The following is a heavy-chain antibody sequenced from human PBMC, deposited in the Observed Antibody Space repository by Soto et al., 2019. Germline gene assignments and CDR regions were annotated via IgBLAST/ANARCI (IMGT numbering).Heavy chain of an antibody. V-gene: IGHV4-59*08. Sequence: QVQLQESGPGLVKPSETLSLTCTVSGGSISNYYWSWIRQPPGKGLEWIGYAYYGGNTNYNPSLKSRVSRSVDTSKSQFALKLNSVTVADTAVYYCATHRSAWLRMEAFDVWGPGTMVTVSS. CDR1: GGSISNYY. J-gene: IGHJ3*01. CDR3: ATHRSAWLRMEAFDV. D-gene: IGHD5-12*01. CDR2: AYYGGNT.